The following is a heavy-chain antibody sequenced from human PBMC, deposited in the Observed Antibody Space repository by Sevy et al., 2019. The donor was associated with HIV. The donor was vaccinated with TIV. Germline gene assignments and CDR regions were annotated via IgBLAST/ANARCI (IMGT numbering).Heavy chain of an antibody. CDR3: TTDREYGDYKGGFDY. CDR2: IRSNTDGGTT. CDR1: GFTFTNAW. J-gene: IGHJ4*02. D-gene: IGHD4-17*01. V-gene: IGHV3-15*01. Sequence: GSLRLSCAVSGFTFTNAWMGWVRQAPGKGLEWVGRIRSNTDGGTTDYAAPLKGRFTISRDDSKNTLYLQMNILKSADTAVYYCTTDREYGDYKGGFDYWGQGTLVTVSS.